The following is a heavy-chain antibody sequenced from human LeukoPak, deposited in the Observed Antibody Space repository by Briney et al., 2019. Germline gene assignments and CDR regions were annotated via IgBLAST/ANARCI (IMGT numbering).Heavy chain of an antibody. CDR1: GFTFDDYA. J-gene: IGHJ4*02. D-gene: IGHD6-6*01. CDR2: ISWNSGSI. V-gene: IGHV3-9*03. CDR3: AKGEYSSSSLVDY. Sequence: SLRLSCAASGFTFDDYAMHWVRQAPGKGLEWVSGISWNSGSIGYADSVKGRFTISRDNAKNSLYLQMNSLRAEDMALYYCAKGEYSSSSLVDYWGQGTLVTVSS.